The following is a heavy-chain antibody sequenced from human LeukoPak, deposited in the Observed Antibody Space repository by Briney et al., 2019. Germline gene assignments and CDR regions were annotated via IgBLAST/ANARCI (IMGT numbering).Heavy chain of an antibody. CDR3: ARVFCSGGSCWQY. CDR2: INHSGST. Sequence: PSGTLSLTCAVYGGSFSGYYWSWIRQPPGKGLEWIGEINHSGSTNYNPSLKSRVTISVDTSKNQFSLKLSSVTAADTAVYYCARVFCSGGSCWQYWGQGTLVTVSS. V-gene: IGHV4-34*01. D-gene: IGHD2-15*01. J-gene: IGHJ4*02. CDR1: GGSFSGYY.